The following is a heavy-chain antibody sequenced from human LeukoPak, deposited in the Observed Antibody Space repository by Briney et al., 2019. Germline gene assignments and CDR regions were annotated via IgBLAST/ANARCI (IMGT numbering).Heavy chain of an antibody. CDR1: GGSFSDYS. CDR2: INHSGST. J-gene: IGHJ6*03. Sequence: PSETLSLTCAVYGGSFSDYSWTWIRQSPRKGLKWIGEINHSGSTNYNPPLKNRVALAVDPSKNQFSLKLSSVTAADTAVYYCVRGGSRTWDYYNSYYTDVWGKGTSVTVSS. D-gene: IGHD1-14*01. CDR3: VRGGSRTWDYYNSYYTDV. V-gene: IGHV4-34*01.